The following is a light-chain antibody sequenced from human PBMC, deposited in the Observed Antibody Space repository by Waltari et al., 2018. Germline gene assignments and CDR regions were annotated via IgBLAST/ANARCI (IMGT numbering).Light chain of an antibody. CDR2: EVT. V-gene: IGLV2-8*01. Sequence: QSALTQPPSASGSPGQSVTISCTGTRGDVGDHNFVSWYQQHPGKAPQLIIYEVTERPSGVPDRFSGSKSGNTASLTVSGLQAEDEADYFCSSHAGSNNFVFGSGTKVSVL. J-gene: IGLJ1*01. CDR1: RGDVGDHNF. CDR3: SSHAGSNNFV.